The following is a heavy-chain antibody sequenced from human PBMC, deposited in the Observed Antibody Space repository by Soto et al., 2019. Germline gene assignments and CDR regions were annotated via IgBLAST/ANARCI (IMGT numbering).Heavy chain of an antibody. CDR2: IYRTGST. J-gene: IGHJ4*02. Sequence: SETLSLTCAVSGGSFTSNNWWTWVRQPPGQGLEWIGEIYRTGSTNYNPSLKSRVTISLDKSENHFSLELTSVTAADTAVYYCARVKLAGRGGFDCWGLGTLVTVSS. D-gene: IGHD2-15*01. CDR3: ARVKLAGRGGFDC. V-gene: IGHV4-4*02. CDR1: GGSFTSNNW.